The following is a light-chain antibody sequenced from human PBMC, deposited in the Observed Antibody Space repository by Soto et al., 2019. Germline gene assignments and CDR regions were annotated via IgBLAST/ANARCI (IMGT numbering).Light chain of an antibody. CDR2: EVT. CDR1: SCDVGGYNY. CDR3: MSYAGMYTYV. J-gene: IGLJ1*01. V-gene: IGLV2-8*01. Sequence: QSALTQPPSASGSPGQSVTISCTGTSCDVGGYNYLSWYQHRPGKAPQLIIYEVTKRPSGVPNRFFGSKSGNTASLTVSGLQAEDEADYFCMSYAGMYTYVFGTGTKLTVL.